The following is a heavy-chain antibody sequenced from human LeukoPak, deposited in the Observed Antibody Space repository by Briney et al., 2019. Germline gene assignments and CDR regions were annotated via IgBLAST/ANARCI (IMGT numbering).Heavy chain of an antibody. D-gene: IGHD2-15*01. J-gene: IGHJ4*02. CDR2: IYYSGST. CDR3: ARYCSGGSCFNQIGRGDDY. Sequence: PSETLSLTCTVSGGSISSSSYYWGWIRQPPGKGLEWIGSIYYSGSTYYNPSLKSRVTISVDTSKNQFSLKLSSVTAADTAVYYRARYCSGGSCFNQIGRGDDYWGQGTLVTVSS. V-gene: IGHV4-39*01. CDR1: GGSISSSSYY.